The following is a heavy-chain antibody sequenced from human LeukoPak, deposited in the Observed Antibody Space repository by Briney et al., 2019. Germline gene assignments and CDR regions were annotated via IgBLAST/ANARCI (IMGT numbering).Heavy chain of an antibody. V-gene: IGHV4-39*01. CDR3: ASRDDFWNGYYFDF. D-gene: IGHD3-3*01. J-gene: IGHJ4*02. CDR1: GGSIRRSDFH. Sequence: PSETLSLTCTVSGGSIRRSDFHWGWVRQPPGKGLEWIGIISHSGSTFYNPSLKSRVTISLDASTNQFSLKVRSVTAADTALYYCASRDDFWNGYYFDFWGQGILVTVSS. CDR2: ISHSGST.